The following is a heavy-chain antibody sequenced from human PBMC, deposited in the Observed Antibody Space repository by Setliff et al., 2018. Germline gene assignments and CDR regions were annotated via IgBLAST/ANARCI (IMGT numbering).Heavy chain of an antibody. J-gene: IGHJ4*02. V-gene: IGHV4-39*07. CDR2: IYYSGST. Sequence: SETLSLTCTVSGGSISSSSYYWGWIRQPPGKGLEWIGSIYYSGSTYYNPSLKSRVTISVDTSKDQFSLKLSSVTAADTAVYYCAANPGIAAGGDFDYWCQGILVTVSS. CDR3: AANPGIAAGGDFDY. D-gene: IGHD6-13*01. CDR1: GGSISSSSYY.